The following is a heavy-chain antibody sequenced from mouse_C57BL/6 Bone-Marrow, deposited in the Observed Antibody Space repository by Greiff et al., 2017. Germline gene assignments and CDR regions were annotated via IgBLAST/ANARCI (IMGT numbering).Heavy chain of an antibody. J-gene: IGHJ2*01. CDR3: ARLWGGDY. D-gene: IGHD4-1*01. CDR2: IGPSASYT. V-gene: IGHV1-59*01. CDR1: GYTFTSYW. Sequence: QVQLQQPGAELVRPGTSVKLSCTASGYTFTSYWMPWVKQRPGQGLEWIGVIGPSASYTNYTHKLKGKATLTVDTASSTAYLQLSRLTSEESAVYYCARLWGGDYWGQGTTLSVSA.